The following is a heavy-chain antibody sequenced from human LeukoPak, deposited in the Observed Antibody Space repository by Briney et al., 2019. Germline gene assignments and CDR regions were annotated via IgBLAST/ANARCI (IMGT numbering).Heavy chain of an antibody. CDR2: IYYSGST. CDR1: GGSVISGSYY. D-gene: IGHD5-12*01. V-gene: IGHV4-61*01. J-gene: IGHJ4*02. CDR3: ARVLRGYSGYDYYFDY. Sequence: SETLSLTCTVSGGSVISGSYYWSWIRQPPGKGLEWIGYIYYSGSTNYNPSLKSRVTISVDTFKNQFSLKLSSVTAADTAVYYCARVLRGYSGYDYYFDYWGQGTLVTVSS.